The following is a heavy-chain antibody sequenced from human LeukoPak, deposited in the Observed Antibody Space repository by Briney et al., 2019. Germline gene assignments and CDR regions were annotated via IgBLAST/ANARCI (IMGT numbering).Heavy chain of an antibody. Sequence: GASVKVSCKASGYTFTSYDINWVRQAPGQGLEWMGWINPNSGGTNYAQKFQGRVTMTRDMSMSTAYMELSSLRSEDTAVYYCARDEKYAYYGSGSAGEVYYYYCLVGWGKGTTVTVSS. V-gene: IGHV1-2*02. CDR1: GYTFTSYD. J-gene: IGHJ6*03. CDR3: ARDEKYAYYGSGSAGEVYYYYCLVG. D-gene: IGHD3-10*01. CDR2: INPNSGGT.